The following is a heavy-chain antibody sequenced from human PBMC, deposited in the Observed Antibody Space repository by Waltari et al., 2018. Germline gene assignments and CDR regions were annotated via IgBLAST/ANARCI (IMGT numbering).Heavy chain of an antibody. CDR3: ARATIAVSGTVSYWFDP. J-gene: IGHJ5*02. Sequence: EVQLVQSGAEVKKSGESLKISCKGSGYSFTNYWIAWVRQMPGRGLEWMGIIDPDDSETRYSPSFQGQVTISADKSTTTTYLQWSSLKASDTAMYYCARATIAVSGTVSYWFDPWGQGTLVAVSS. D-gene: IGHD6-19*01. V-gene: IGHV5-51*01. CDR1: GYSFTNYW. CDR2: IDPDDSET.